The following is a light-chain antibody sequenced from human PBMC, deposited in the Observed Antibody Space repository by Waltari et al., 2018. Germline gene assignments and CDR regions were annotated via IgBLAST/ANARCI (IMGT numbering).Light chain of an antibody. CDR2: GAS. J-gene: IGKJ4*01. CDR1: QSVSSSY. V-gene: IGKV3-20*01. Sequence: EIVLTKSPGTLSLTQGERATLSCRASQSVSSSYLAWYQQKPGQAPRLLIYGASSRATGIPDRFSGSGSGTEFTLTISRLEPEDFAVYYCQQYGSSPPSLTFGGGTKVEIK. CDR3: QQYGSSPPSLT.